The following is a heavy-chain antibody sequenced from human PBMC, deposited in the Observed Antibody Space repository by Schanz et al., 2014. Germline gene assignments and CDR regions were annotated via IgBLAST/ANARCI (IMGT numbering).Heavy chain of an antibody. CDR1: GGTFSSYT. V-gene: IGHV1-69*08. CDR3: AREVGLYDRGWFDP. D-gene: IGHD3-22*01. CDR2: IIPVLAIA. J-gene: IGHJ5*02. Sequence: QVQLVQSGAEVKKPGSSVKVSCTASGGTFSSYTISWIRQAPGQGLEWMGRIIPVLAIADYAQKFQGRVTITADKSTFTAYMELSSLRSEDTAVYYCAREVGLYDRGWFDPWGQGTLVTVSS.